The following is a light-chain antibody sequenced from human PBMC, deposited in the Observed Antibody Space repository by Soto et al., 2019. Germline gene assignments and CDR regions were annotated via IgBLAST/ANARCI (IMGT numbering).Light chain of an antibody. CDR3: QQCRNWPLT. V-gene: IGKV3-15*01. J-gene: IGKJ4*01. CDR1: QNVYNN. CDR2: DAS. Sequence: EIVMTQSPATLSVSPGEGDTISCKASQNVYNNLAWYQRRPGQPPRLLIYDASTRATGISARFSGSGYGTEFTLTISSLQSEDFAVYFCQQCRNWPLTFGGGTKVDIK.